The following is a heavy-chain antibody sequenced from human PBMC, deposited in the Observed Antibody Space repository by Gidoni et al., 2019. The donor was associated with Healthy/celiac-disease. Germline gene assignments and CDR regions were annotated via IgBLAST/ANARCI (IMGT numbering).Heavy chain of an antibody. CDR1: GFTVSSNY. J-gene: IGHJ6*02. V-gene: IGHV3-53*02. D-gene: IGHD3-10*01. CDR2: IYSGGST. CDR3: ARDDYYGSGRMDV. Sequence: EVQLVETGGGLIQPGGSLRLSCAASGFTVSSNYMSWVRQAPGKGLEWVSVIYSGGSTYYADSVKGRFTISRDNSKNTLYLQMNSLRAEDTAVYYCARDDYYGSGRMDVWGQGTTVTVSS.